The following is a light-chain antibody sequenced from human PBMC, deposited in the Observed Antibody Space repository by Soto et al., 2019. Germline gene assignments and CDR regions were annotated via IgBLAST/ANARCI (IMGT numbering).Light chain of an antibody. CDR3: QQYNSYPWT. V-gene: IGKV1-5*03. CDR2: KAS. CDR1: QRISSW. Sequence: DIQMTQSPSTLSASVGDRVTITCRASQRISSWLAWYQQKPGKAPKLLIYKASSLESGVPSRFSGSGSGREFTLTISSLQPDDFATSYCQQYNSYPWTFGQGTKVEIK. J-gene: IGKJ1*01.